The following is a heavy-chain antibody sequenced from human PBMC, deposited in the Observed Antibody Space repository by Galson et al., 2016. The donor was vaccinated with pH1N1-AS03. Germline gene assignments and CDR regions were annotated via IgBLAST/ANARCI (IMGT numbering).Heavy chain of an antibody. Sequence: SLRLSYAGSGFTFDDSAMHWVRQAPGKGLEWASGIDWNSGTIDYTDSVKGRFTISRDSAKNSLYLQMNSLRAEDTALYYCARSPGNCSAVSCSDQWYFDYWGPGTLVTVSS. J-gene: IGHJ4*02. CDR1: GFTFDDSA. D-gene: IGHD2-15*01. CDR2: IDWNSGTI. V-gene: IGHV3-9*01. CDR3: ARSPGNCSAVSCSDQWYFDY.